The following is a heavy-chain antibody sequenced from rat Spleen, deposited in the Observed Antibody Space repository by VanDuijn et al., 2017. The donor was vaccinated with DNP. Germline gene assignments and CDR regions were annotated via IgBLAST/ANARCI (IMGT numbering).Heavy chain of an antibody. J-gene: IGHJ2*01. CDR1: GFTFSDYN. V-gene: IGHV5-7*01. CDR3: ASWAPIAPLSTSNY. Sequence: EVQLVESGGGLVQPGRSTKLSCTASGFTFSDYNMAWVRQAPKKGLEWVATISYDGTRTYYPDSVKGRFTISRDNAENTVYLQMSSLRSEDTATYYCASWAPIAPLSTSNYWGQGVMVTVSS. CDR2: ISYDGTRT. D-gene: IGHD1-2*01.